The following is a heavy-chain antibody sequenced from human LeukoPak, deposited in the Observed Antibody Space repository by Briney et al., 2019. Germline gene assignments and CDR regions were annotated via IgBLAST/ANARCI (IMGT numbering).Heavy chain of an antibody. CDR3: ARGLRYSRYFDY. CDR1: GGSISSYY. CDR2: IYYIGNT. J-gene: IGHJ4*02. D-gene: IGHD3-9*01. V-gene: IGHV4-59*01. Sequence: SETLSLTCTVSGGSISSYYWSWIRQPPGKGLEWIGYIYYIGNTNYNPSLKSRVTISVDTSKIQFSLKLRSVTAADTAVYYCARGLRYSRYFDYWGQGTLVTLSS.